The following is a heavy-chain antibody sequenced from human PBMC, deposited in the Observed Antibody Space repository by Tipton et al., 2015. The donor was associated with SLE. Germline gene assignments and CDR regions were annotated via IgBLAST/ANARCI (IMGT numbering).Heavy chain of an antibody. D-gene: IGHD1/OR15-1a*01. J-gene: IGHJ4*02. V-gene: IGHV4-4*07. CDR2: VYSSGST. Sequence: TLSLTCTVSGDSISGHYWSWIRQPAGKRPEWLGRVYSSGSTSYTPSLKSRVTISLDTAKNQFSLNLTSVTAADTAMYYCARGPRGNNPFDYWGQGTLVTVSS. CDR3: ARGPRGNNPFDY. CDR1: GDSISGHY.